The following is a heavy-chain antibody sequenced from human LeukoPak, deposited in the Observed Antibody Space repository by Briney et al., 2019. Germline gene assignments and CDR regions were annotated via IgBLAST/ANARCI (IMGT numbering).Heavy chain of an antibody. CDR1: GYTFTSYG. V-gene: IGHV1-18*01. CDR2: ISAYNGNT. J-gene: IGHJ4*02. D-gene: IGHD4-17*01. CDR3: AKMTPHGDSVL. Sequence: GASVTVSCKASGYTFTSYGISWVRQAPGQGLEWMGWISAYNGNTNYAQKLQGRVTMTTDTSTSTAYMELRSLRSDDTAVYYCAKMTPHGDSVLWGQGSLVTVSS.